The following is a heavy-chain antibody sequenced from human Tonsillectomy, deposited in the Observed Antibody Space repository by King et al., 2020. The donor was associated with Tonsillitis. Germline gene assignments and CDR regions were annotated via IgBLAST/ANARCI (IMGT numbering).Heavy chain of an antibody. Sequence: QLQESGPGLVKPSETLSLTCTVSGGSISSSRYYWGWIRQPPGKGLEWIGSIYYSGSTYYNPSLKSRVTISVDTSKNQFSLKLSSVTAADTAVYYCARRSNWGYYFDYWGQGTLVTVS. J-gene: IGHJ4*02. CDR1: GGSISSSRYY. D-gene: IGHD7-27*01. CDR3: ARRSNWGYYFDY. V-gene: IGHV4-39*07. CDR2: IYYSGST.